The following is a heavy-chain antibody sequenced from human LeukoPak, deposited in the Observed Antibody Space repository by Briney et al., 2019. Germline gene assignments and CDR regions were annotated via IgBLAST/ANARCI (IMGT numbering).Heavy chain of an antibody. CDR2: IKQGGSEK. Sequence: GGSLRLSCAASVYTFSIYWTSCVREAPGEGLEWVANIKQGGSEKYYMDSVKGRFTISRDNTKNSLYLQMNSLRAEDTPVYYCARVLGDSSSWFDHWGQDTLVSVS. CDR1: VYTFSIYW. V-gene: IGHV3-7*01. CDR3: ARVLGDSSSWFDH. D-gene: IGHD6-13*01. J-gene: IGHJ5*02.